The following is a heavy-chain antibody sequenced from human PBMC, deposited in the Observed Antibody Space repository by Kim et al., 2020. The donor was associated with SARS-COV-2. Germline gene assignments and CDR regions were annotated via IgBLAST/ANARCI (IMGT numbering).Heavy chain of an antibody. CDR2: ISSSRSYI. CDR3: AREYYYGSGPLNYGMDV. Sequence: GGSLRLSCAASGFTFSSYSMNWVRQAPGKGLEWVSSISSSRSYIYYADSVKGRFTISRDNAKNSLYLQMNSLRAEDTAVYYCAREYYYGSGPLNYGMDVWRQGTTVTVSS. CDR1: GFTFSSYS. J-gene: IGHJ6*02. V-gene: IGHV3-21*01. D-gene: IGHD3-10*01.